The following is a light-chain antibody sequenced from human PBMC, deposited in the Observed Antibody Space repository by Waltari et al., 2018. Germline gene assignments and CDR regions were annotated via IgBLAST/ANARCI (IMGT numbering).Light chain of an antibody. J-gene: IGLJ2*01. CDR2: RNN. CDR1: RSNLGSNY. Sequence: QSVLTQPPSASGTPGQRVTISCSGSRSNLGSNYGYLYQQLPGTAPKLLIYRNNQRPSGVPDRFSGSKSGTSASLAISGLRSEDEADYYCAAWDDSLSGPVFGGGTKLTVL. CDR3: AAWDDSLSGPV. V-gene: IGLV1-47*01.